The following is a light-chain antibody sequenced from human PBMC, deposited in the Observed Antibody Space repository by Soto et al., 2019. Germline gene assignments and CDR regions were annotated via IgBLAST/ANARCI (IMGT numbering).Light chain of an antibody. CDR2: GAS. Sequence: EIVLTQSPGTLSLSLGERATVSCRASQSVGSNYLAWYQRKPGQAPRLLIYGASSRATGIPDRFSGSGSGTDFTLTISSLEPEDFAVYYCQHRSNWPLTFGGGTKVDIK. J-gene: IGKJ4*01. V-gene: IGKV3D-20*02. CDR3: QHRSNWPLT. CDR1: QSVGSNY.